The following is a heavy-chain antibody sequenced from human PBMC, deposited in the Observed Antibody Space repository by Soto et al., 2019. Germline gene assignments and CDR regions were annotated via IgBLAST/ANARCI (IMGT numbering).Heavy chain of an antibody. Sequence: SETLSLTCTVSGGSISSYYWSWIRQPPGKGLEWIGYIYHSVSTYYNPSLKSRVTISVDRSKNQFSLKLSSVTAADTAVYYCARGPPLGYWGQGTLVTVSS. CDR2: IYHSVST. CDR1: GGSISSYY. J-gene: IGHJ4*02. V-gene: IGHV4-59*12. CDR3: ARGPPLGY.